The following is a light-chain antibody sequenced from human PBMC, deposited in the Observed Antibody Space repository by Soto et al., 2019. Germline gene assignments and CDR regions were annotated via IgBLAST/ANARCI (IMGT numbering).Light chain of an antibody. CDR2: DTF. J-gene: IGKJ5*01. CDR3: QQRARWPMP. CDR1: QSVSTF. V-gene: IGKV3-11*01. Sequence: EVVLTQSPATLSMSPGERVTLSCRASQSVSTFVAWYQHKPGKAPRPVIYDTFKRAPGVPDRFSGGGSGTDFSLTISSLEPEDFAVYYCQQRARWPMPFGQGTRLELK.